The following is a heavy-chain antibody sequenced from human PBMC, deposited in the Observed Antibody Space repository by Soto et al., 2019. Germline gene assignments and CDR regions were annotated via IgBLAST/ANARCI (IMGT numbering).Heavy chain of an antibody. Sequence: PGESLKISCNGSGYNFAGDWIVWVRQMPGKGLELMGIIYPSDSDTRYRPSFQGQVTISADKSISSAYLQWSSLRASDTAMYYCARGGVSTRTFDYWGQGTPVTVSS. V-gene: IGHV5-51*01. CDR2: IYPSDSDT. CDR3: ARGGVSTRTFDY. CDR1: GYNFAGDW. D-gene: IGHD3-3*01. J-gene: IGHJ4*02.